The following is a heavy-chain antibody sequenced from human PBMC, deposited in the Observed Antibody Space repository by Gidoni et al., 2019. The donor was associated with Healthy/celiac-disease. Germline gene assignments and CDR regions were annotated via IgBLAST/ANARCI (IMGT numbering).Heavy chain of an antibody. V-gene: IGHV3-11*01. CDR2: ISSSGSTI. CDR1: GFTFSDYY. CDR3: ARANPTMIVVVIEVIGGLDY. J-gene: IGHJ4*02. D-gene: IGHD3-22*01. Sequence: LRLSCAASGFTFSDYYMSWIRQAPGKGLEWVSYISSSGSTIYYADSVKGRFTISRDNAKNSLYLQMNSLRAEDTAVYYCARANPTMIVVVIEVIGGLDYWGQGTLVTVSS.